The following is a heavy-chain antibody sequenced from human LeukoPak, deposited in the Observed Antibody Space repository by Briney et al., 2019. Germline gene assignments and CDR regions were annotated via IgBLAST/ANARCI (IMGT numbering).Heavy chain of an antibody. V-gene: IGHV4-34*01. CDR1: GGSFSGYS. Sequence: SETLSLTCAVYGGSFSGYSWNWIRQPPVKGLEWIGEINHSGGTNYNPSLKSRVTISVDKSRNQFSLKLTSVTAADTAVYFCGSSHSSSWYDFWGQGTLVTVSS. CDR3: GSSHSSSWYDF. CDR2: INHSGGT. D-gene: IGHD6-13*01. J-gene: IGHJ4*02.